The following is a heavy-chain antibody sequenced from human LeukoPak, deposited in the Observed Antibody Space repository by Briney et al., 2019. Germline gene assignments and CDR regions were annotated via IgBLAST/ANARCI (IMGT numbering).Heavy chain of an antibody. Sequence: PGGSLRLSCAASGFTFDDYAMHWVRQAPGKGLEWVSGISWNSGSIGYADSVKGRFTISRDNAKNSLYLQMNSLRAEDTALYYCAKLSGDFWSGYGDYFDYWGQGTLVTVSS. D-gene: IGHD3-3*01. CDR1: GFTFDDYA. J-gene: IGHJ4*02. CDR3: AKLSGDFWSGYGDYFDY. CDR2: ISWNSGSI. V-gene: IGHV3-9*01.